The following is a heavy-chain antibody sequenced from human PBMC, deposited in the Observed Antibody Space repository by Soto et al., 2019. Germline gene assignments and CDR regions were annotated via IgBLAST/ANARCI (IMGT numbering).Heavy chain of an antibody. V-gene: IGHV4-34*01. CDR1: GGSFSGSY. J-gene: IGHJ6*02. Sequence: LSLTCAVYGGSFSGSYWSWIRQSPGKGLEWIGEIHQSGSTNYNPSLESRVTISVDTSKNQFSLRVTSVTAADTAVYYCVSGRIFTSGGIMVTRYYYGMDVWGQGTTVTVSS. CDR3: VSGRIFTSGGIMVTRYYYGMDV. CDR2: IHQSGST. D-gene: IGHD3-16*01.